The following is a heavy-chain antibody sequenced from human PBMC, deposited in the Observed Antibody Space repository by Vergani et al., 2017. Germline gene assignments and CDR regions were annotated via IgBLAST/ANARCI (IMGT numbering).Heavy chain of an antibody. V-gene: IGHV3-21*01. CDR3: VRGAAGAQNFDYYSMDV. J-gene: IGHJ6*02. CDR1: RYPFSRYA. Sequence: AQLVQSGAEVKKPGASVRVSCKASRYPFSRYAMSWVRQAPGKGLEWVSSISSSSSYIYYADSVKGRFTISRDSGENSLFLQMNSLRAEDTAVYYCVRGAAGAQNFDYYSMDVWGHGTTVTVSS. D-gene: IGHD6-25*01. CDR2: ISSSSSYI.